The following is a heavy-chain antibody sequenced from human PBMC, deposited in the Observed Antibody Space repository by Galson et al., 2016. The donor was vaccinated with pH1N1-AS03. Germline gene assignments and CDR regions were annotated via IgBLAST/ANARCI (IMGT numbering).Heavy chain of an antibody. J-gene: IGHJ3*02. D-gene: IGHD2-21*01. V-gene: IGHV3-7*01. CDR3: ARDRDFKIGDAWYDALDI. Sequence: SLRLSCAGSGLTFSEYWMQWVRQAPGKGLECVATIQQREGQKYYVDSVKGRFTVSRDDAMKSMYLELNSLSVEDTAVYYCARDRDFKIGDAWYDALDIWGQGTVVTVSS. CDR1: GLTFSEYW. CDR2: IQQREGQK.